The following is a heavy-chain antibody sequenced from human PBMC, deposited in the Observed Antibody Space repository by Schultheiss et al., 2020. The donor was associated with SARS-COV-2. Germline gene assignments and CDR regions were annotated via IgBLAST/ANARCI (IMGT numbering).Heavy chain of an antibody. CDR1: GFTFSSYE. Sequence: GGSLRLSCAASGFTFSSYELSWVRQAPGKGLEWVSYISSSGSSISYADSVKGRFTISRDNAKNLLYLQMNSLRAEDTAVYYCAREIYGDYDFDYWGQGTLVTVSS. J-gene: IGHJ4*02. CDR2: ISSSGSSI. D-gene: IGHD4-17*01. V-gene: IGHV3-48*03. CDR3: AREIYGDYDFDY.